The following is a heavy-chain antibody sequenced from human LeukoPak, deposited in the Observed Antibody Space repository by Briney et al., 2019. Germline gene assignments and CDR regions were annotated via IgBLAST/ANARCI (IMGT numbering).Heavy chain of an antibody. CDR1: GFTVSSNY. CDR3: ARYYYDSSGYYYWFDP. D-gene: IGHD3-22*01. CDR2: IYSGGST. J-gene: IGHJ5*02. V-gene: IGHV3-53*01. Sequence: GGSLRLSCAASGFTVSSNYMSWVRQAPGKGLEWVSVIYSGGSTYYAASVKGRFTISRDNSKNTLYLQMNSLRAEDTAVYYCARYYYDSSGYYYWFDPWGQGTLVTVSS.